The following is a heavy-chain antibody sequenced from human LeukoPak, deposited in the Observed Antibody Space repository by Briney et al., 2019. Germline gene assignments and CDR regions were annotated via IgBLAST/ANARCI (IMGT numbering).Heavy chain of an antibody. CDR2: IYHSGST. V-gene: IGHV4-30-2*01. J-gene: IGHJ4*02. D-gene: IGHD2-2*01. Sequence: PSETLSLTCAVSGGSISSGGYSWSWIRQPAGKGLEWIGYIYHSGSTYYNPSLKSRVTISVDRSKNQLSLKLSSVTAADTAVYYCAREGGQPYYFDYWGQGTLVTVSS. CDR1: GGSISSGGYS. CDR3: AREGGQPYYFDY.